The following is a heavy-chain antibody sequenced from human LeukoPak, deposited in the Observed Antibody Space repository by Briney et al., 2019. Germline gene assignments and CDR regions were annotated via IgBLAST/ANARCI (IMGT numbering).Heavy chain of an antibody. Sequence: KPSETLSLTCPVSGGSISSYYWSWIRQPPGKGLEWIGYIYTSGSTNYNPSLKSRVTISVDTSKNQFSLKLSSVTAADTAVYYCARSLTGHQWVDYWGQGTLVTVSS. D-gene: IGHD3-9*01. CDR2: IYTSGST. CDR1: GGSISSYY. CDR3: ARSLTGHQWVDY. V-gene: IGHV4-4*09. J-gene: IGHJ4*02.